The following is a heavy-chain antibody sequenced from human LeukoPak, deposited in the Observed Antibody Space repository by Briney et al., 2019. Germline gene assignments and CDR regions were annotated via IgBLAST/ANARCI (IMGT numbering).Heavy chain of an antibody. J-gene: IGHJ4*02. CDR3: ARYPDYGGYAPHFDY. CDR2: IYYSGST. D-gene: IGHD4-17*01. Sequence: SETLSLTCTVSGGSVSSGSYYWSWIRQPPGKGLEWIGYIYYSGSTNYNPSLKSRVAISIDTSKNQFSLKLSSVTAADTAVYYCARYPDYGGYAPHFDYWGQGTLVTVSS. CDR1: GGSVSSGSYY. V-gene: IGHV4-61*01.